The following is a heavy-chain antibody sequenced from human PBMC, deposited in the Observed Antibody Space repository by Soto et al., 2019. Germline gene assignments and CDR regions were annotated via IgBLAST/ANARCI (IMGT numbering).Heavy chain of an antibody. CDR2: INHSGST. J-gene: IGHJ6*02. Sequence: SETLSLTCAVYGGSFSGYYWTWIRQPPGTGLEWIGEINHSGSTNYNPSLKSRVTISVDTSKNQFSLKLTSVTAADTAVYYCARLNGYCVSTSCHGYYGMDVWGQGTTVTAS. D-gene: IGHD2-2*03. CDR1: GGSFSGYY. V-gene: IGHV4-34*01. CDR3: ARLNGYCVSTSCHGYYGMDV.